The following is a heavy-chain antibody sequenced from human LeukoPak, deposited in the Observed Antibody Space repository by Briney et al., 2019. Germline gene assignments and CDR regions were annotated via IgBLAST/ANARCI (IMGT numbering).Heavy chain of an antibody. D-gene: IGHD1-1*01. V-gene: IGHV3-48*01. Sequence: GGSLRLSCGASGLTFSTYSMNWVRQAPGKGLEWVSNISSSSSIIYYADSVKGRFTISRDNAKNSLYLQMNSLRAEDTAVYYCAADDYDAFDIWGQGTMVTVSS. CDR3: AADDYDAFDI. CDR2: ISSSSSII. J-gene: IGHJ3*02. CDR1: GLTFSTYS.